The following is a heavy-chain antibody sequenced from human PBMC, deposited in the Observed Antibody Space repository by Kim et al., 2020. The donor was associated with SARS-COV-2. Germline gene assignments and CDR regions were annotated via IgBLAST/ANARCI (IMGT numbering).Heavy chain of an antibody. V-gene: IGHV4-4*02. Sequence: LRSRVTISVDKSKNQFSLKLSSVTAADTAVYYCARWVRIAAAVPYNWFDPWGQGTLVTVSS. J-gene: IGHJ5*02. D-gene: IGHD6-13*01. CDR3: ARWVRIAAAVPYNWFDP.